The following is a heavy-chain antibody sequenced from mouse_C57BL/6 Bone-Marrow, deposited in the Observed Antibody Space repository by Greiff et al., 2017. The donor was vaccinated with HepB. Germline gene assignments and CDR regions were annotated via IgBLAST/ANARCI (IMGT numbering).Heavy chain of an antibody. Sequence: QVQLQQSGAELARPGASVKLSCKASGYTFTSYGISWVKQRTGQGLEWIGEIYPRSGNTYYNEKFKGKATLTADKSSSTAYMELRSLTSEDSAVYFCAREVTGTLNSWFAYWGQGTLVTVSA. J-gene: IGHJ3*01. V-gene: IGHV1-81*01. CDR2: IYPRSGNT. CDR1: GYTFTSYG. CDR3: AREVTGTLNSWFAY. D-gene: IGHD4-1*01.